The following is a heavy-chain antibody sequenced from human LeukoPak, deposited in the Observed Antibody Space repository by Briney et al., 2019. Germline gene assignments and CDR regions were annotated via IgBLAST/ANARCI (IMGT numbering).Heavy chain of an antibody. V-gene: IGHV1-3*01. CDR3: ARINSCGYLTRTELFEY. Sequence: ASVKVSCKASGYTFTSYAMHWVRQAPGQRLEWMGWINAGNGNTKYSQKFQGRVTITRDTSASTAYMELSSLRSEDTAVYYCARINSCGYLTRTELFEYWGQGTLVTVSS. CDR2: INAGNGNT. J-gene: IGHJ4*02. CDR1: GYTFTSYA. D-gene: IGHD3-22*01.